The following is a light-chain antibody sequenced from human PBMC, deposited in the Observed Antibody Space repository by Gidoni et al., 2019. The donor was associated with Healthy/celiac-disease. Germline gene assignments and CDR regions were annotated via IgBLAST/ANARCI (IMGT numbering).Light chain of an antibody. V-gene: IGKV1-5*01. CDR1: QSISSW. J-gene: IGKJ2*01. CDR2: DAS. Sequence: QVTQSPSTLSASVGDRVTITCRASQSISSWLAWYQQKPGKAPKLLIYDASSLESGVPSRFSGSGSGTEFTLTISSLQPDDFATYYCQQYNSYSPSTFGQGTKLEIK. CDR3: QQYNSYSPST.